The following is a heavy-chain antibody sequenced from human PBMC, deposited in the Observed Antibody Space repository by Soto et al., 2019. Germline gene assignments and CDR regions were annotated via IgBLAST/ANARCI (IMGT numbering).Heavy chain of an antibody. J-gene: IGHJ4*02. CDR1: GDSITIYY. V-gene: IGHV4-59*12. D-gene: IGHD3-3*01. CDR3: ARGSLDPVTIFGVVITTGFDY. CDR2: IHYSGST. Sequence: SETLSLTCTVSGDSITIYYWSWIRQPPGKGLEWIGHIHYSGSTNYNPSLKSRVTISVDTSKNQFSLKLSSVTAADTAVYYCARGSLDPVTIFGVVITTGFDYWGQGTLVTVS.